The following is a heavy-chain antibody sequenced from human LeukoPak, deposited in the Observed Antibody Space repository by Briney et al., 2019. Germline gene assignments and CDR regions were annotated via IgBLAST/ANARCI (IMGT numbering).Heavy chain of an antibody. D-gene: IGHD1-26*01. Sequence: ASVKVSCKASGYTFTSYAIHWVRQAPGQRLEWMGWISAGNGNTKYSQNFQGRVTFISNTSATAAFMELSSLRSEDAAVYYCARDSGSGNNDYWGQGTLVTVSS. V-gene: IGHV1-3*01. J-gene: IGHJ4*02. CDR3: ARDSGSGNNDY. CDR1: GYTFTSYA. CDR2: ISAGNGNT.